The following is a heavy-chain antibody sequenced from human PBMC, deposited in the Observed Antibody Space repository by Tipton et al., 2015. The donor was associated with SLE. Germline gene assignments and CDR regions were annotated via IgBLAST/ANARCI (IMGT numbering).Heavy chain of an antibody. CDR3: ARAPYNAFDI. J-gene: IGHJ3*02. D-gene: IGHD2-21*01. CDR1: GGSISSYY. CDR2: IYYSGST. Sequence: TLSLTCTVSGGSISSYYWSWIRQPPGKGLEWIGDIYYSGSTNYNPALKSRVTISVDTSKNQFSLKLSSATAADTAVYYCARAPYNAFDIWGQGTMVTVSS. V-gene: IGHV4-59*01.